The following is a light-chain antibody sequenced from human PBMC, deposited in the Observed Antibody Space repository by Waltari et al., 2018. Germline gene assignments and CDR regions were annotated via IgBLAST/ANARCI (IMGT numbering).Light chain of an antibody. CDR3: QHYVRLTVT. V-gene: IGKV3-20*01. J-gene: IGKJ1*01. Sequence: EIVLTQSPGTLSLSPGERATLPCRASQSVGRSLAWYQQKPGQAPRLLIYGASNRATGIPDRFSGSGSGTDFSLTISRLEPEDFSVYYCQHYVRLTVTFGQGTRVEIK. CDR1: QSVGRS. CDR2: GAS.